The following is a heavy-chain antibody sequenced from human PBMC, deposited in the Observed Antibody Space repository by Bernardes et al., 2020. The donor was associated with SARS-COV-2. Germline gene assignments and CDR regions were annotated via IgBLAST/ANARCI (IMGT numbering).Heavy chain of an antibody. CDR1: GFTFSHFA. Sequence: GGSLRLSRAASGFTFSHFAMHWVRQAPGKGLEWLAIISYEKRTAYNADSVKGRFSISRDNSKDTIYLQMSSLRPGDTAVYYCARETQDSTSSYFDHWDQGTLVTVSS. V-gene: IGHV3-30*19. D-gene: IGHD2-21*01. J-gene: IGHJ4*02. CDR3: ARETQDSTSSYFDH. CDR2: ISYEKRTA.